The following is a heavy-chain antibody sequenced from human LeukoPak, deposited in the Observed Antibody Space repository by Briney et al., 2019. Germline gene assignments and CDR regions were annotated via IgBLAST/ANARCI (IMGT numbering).Heavy chain of an antibody. CDR3: SREENYYYHMDV. CDR2: IKEDGREK. V-gene: IGHV3-7*01. J-gene: IGHJ6*03. D-gene: IGHD2/OR15-2a*01. Sequence: GGSLRLSCGVSGFTFSSYWMSWVRQAPGKGLEWVANIKEDGREKYYVDSVKGRFTISRDNAKNSLYLQMNSLRAEDTAVYYCSREENYYYHMDVWGKGTTVTVSS. CDR1: GFTFSSYW.